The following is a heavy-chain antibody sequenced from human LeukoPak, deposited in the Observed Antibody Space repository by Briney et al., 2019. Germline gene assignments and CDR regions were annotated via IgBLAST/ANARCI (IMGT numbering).Heavy chain of an antibody. CDR3: AREGRSSTPGY. Sequence: PSETLSLTCTVSGVSISSYYWSWIRQPAGKGLEWIGRISSSGSTDYNPSLKSRVTMSVDTSKTQFSLKLSSVTAADTAVYYCAREGRSSTPGYWGLGTLVTVSS. CDR2: ISSSGST. J-gene: IGHJ4*02. V-gene: IGHV4-4*07. CDR1: GVSISSYY. D-gene: IGHD2-15*01.